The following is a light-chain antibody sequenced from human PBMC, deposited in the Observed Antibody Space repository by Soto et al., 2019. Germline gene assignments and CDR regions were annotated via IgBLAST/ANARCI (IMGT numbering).Light chain of an antibody. CDR1: QSVSSSY. CDR2: SAS. Sequence: ESVLTQSPGTLSLSPGERATLSCRASQSVSSSYLAWYQQKPGQAPRLLIYSASSRATGIPDRFSGSGSGTDFTLTFSRLEPEDFAVYYCQQFVGSSYTFGQGTKLEIK. CDR3: QQFVGSSYT. J-gene: IGKJ2*01. V-gene: IGKV3-20*01.